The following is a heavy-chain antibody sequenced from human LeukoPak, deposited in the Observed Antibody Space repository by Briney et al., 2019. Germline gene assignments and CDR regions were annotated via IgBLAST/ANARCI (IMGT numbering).Heavy chain of an antibody. J-gene: IGHJ5*02. CDR1: GGTFSSYA. D-gene: IGHD6-19*01. V-gene: IGHV1-69*04. CDR3: ARDGSGWYVVEENWFDP. Sequence: SVKVSCKASGGTFSSYAISWVRQAPGQGLEWMGRIIPTLGIANYAQKFQGRVTITADKSTSTAYMELSSLRSEDTAVYYCARDGSGWYVVEENWFDPWGQGTLVTVSS. CDR2: IIPTLGIA.